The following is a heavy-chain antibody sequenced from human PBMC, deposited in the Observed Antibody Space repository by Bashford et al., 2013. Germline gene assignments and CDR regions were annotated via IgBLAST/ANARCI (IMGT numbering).Heavy chain of an antibody. CDR3: ARGSSRLRQNACYGMDV. D-gene: IGHD2-2*01. J-gene: IGHJ6*02. CDR1: GLTASDHY. Sequence: GSLRLSCAGSGLTASDHYMDWVRQAPGKGLEWVGRTKDKANSYTTQYAASVRGRFTISRDDSRNSVYLQMNSLKIEDTAVYYCARGSSRLRQNACYGMDVWGQGTTVTVSS. CDR2: TKDKANSYTT. V-gene: IGHV3-72*01.